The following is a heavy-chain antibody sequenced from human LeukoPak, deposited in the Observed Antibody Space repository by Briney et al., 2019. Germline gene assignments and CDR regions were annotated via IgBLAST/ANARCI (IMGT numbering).Heavy chain of an antibody. J-gene: IGHJ6*02. V-gene: IGHV1-69*04. CDR3: ARDGGSRWGIVVVPAAIHPDYYYYGMDV. Sequence: ASVKVSCKASGGTFSSYAISWVRQAPGQGLEWMGRIIPILGIANYAQKFQGRVTITADKSTSTAYMELSSLRSEDTAVYYCARDGGSRWGIVVVPAAIHPDYYYYGMDVWDQGTTVTVSS. CDR2: IIPILGIA. CDR1: GGTFSSYA. D-gene: IGHD2-2*01.